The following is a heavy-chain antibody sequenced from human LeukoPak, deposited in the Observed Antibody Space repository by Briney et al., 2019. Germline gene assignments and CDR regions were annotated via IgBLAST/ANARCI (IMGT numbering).Heavy chain of an antibody. CDR1: GYTFTSYY. J-gene: IGHJ4*02. Sequence: ASVKVSCKASGYTFTSYYMHWVRQAPGQGLEWMGIINPSGGSTSYAQKFQGRVTMTRDTSKSTVYMELSNLRSEDTAVYYCARGASSVDFSVLEKPLDYWGQGTLVTVSS. D-gene: IGHD3-22*01. CDR2: INPSGGST. V-gene: IGHV1-46*01. CDR3: ARGASSVDFSVLEKPLDY.